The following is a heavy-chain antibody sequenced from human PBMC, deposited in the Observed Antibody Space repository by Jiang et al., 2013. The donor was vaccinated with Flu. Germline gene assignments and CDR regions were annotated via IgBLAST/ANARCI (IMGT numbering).Heavy chain of an antibody. CDR2: IYPGDSDT. CDR3: ARLGVEDIVVVPAAIGGDFLDY. J-gene: IGHJ4*02. D-gene: IGHD2-2*02. Sequence: GAEVKKPGESLKISCKGSGYSFTSYWIGWVRQMPGKGLEWMGIIYPGDSDTRYSPSFQGQVTISADKSISTAYLQWSSLKASDTAMYYCARLGVEDIVVVPAAIGGDFLDYWGQGTLVTVSS. CDR1: GYSFTSYW. V-gene: IGHV5-51*01.